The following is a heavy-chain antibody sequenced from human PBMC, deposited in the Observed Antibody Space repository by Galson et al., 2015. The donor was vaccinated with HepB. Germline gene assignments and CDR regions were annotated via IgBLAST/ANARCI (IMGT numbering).Heavy chain of an antibody. D-gene: IGHD1-7*01. CDR2: VSSSSTFI. CDR3: ARGGDTRNFWVVYMDV. Sequence: SLRLSCAASGFTFRTYTMHWVRQAPGKGLEWISSVSSSSTFIYYADSVKGRFTISRDNAKNSLSLQMNSLTVDDTAVYYCARGGDTRNFWVVYMDVWGSGTPVTVSS. CDR1: GFTFRTYT. J-gene: IGHJ6*03. V-gene: IGHV3-21*01.